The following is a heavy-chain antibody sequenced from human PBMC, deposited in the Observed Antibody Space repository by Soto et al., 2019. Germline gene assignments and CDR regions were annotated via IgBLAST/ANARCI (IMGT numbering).Heavy chain of an antibody. D-gene: IGHD3-16*02. Sequence: QVQLVQSGAEVKKPGSSVKVSCKASGGTFSSYAISWVRQAPGQGLEWMGGIIPIFGTANYAQKFQGRVTITADESTSTAYMELSSLSSEDTAVYYCVYDYVWGSYRYNGWFDPWGQGTLVTVSS. CDR2: IIPIFGTA. J-gene: IGHJ5*02. CDR1: GGTFSSYA. V-gene: IGHV1-69*01. CDR3: VYDYVWGSYRYNGWFDP.